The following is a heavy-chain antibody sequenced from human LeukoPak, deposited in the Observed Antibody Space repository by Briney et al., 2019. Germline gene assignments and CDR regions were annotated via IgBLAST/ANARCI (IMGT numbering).Heavy chain of an antibody. V-gene: IGHV1-2*02. CDR2: INPNSGGT. Sequence: ASVKVSCKASGYTFTGYYMHWVRQAPGQGLEWMGWINPNSGGTNYAQKFQGRVTMTRDTSISTAYMELSRLRSDDTAVYYCARDRFIAAAGTWGRYKNWFDPWGQGTLVTVSS. CDR3: ARDRFIAAAGTWGRYKNWFDP. CDR1: GYTFTGYY. D-gene: IGHD6-13*01. J-gene: IGHJ5*02.